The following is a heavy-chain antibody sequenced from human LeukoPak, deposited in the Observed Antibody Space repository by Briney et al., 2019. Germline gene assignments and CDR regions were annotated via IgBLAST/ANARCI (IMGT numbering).Heavy chain of an antibody. J-gene: IGHJ6*02. D-gene: IGHD6-19*01. V-gene: IGHV1-69*13. Sequence: SVKVSCKASGYTFTSYGISWVRQAPGQGLEWMGGIIPIFGTANYAQKFQGRVTITADESTSTAYMELSSLRSEDTAVYYCARDHPPRIAVAGTPDSPGPKYYYYGMDVWGQGTTVTVSS. CDR3: ARDHPPRIAVAGTPDSPGPKYYYYGMDV. CDR2: IIPIFGTA. CDR1: GYTFTSYG.